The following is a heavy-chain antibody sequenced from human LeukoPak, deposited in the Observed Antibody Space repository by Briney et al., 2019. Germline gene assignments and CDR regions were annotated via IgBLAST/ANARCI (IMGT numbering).Heavy chain of an antibody. CDR2: IYYSGST. Sequence: SETLSLTCTVSGVSISSHYWSWIRQPPGKGLEWIGYIYYSGSTNYNPSLMSRVTISVDTSKNQFSLRLSSVTAADTAVYYCARGGYNSRRDNWFDPWGQGTLVTVSS. V-gene: IGHV4-59*11. CDR1: GVSISSHY. D-gene: IGHD5-12*01. J-gene: IGHJ5*02. CDR3: ARGGYNSRRDNWFDP.